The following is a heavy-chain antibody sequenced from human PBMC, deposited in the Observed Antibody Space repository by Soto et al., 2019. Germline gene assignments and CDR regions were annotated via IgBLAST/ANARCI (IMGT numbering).Heavy chain of an antibody. J-gene: IGHJ4*02. Sequence: QVQLVESGGGLVKPGGSLRLSCAVSGFTFSDYYMTWIRQAPGKGLEWVSYISSSTSHTNYADSVKGRFTSSRDNAKNSLFLKMNSLRAEDTAVYYCARGRGAAADYFDFWGQGTRVSVSS. D-gene: IGHD6-13*01. V-gene: IGHV3-11*05. CDR3: ARGRGAAADYFDF. CDR2: ISSSTSHT. CDR1: GFTFSDYY.